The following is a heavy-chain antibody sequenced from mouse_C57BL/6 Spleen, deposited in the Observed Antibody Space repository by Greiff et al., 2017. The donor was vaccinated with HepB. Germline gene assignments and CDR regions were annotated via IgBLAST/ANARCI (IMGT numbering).Heavy chain of an antibody. D-gene: IGHD2-5*01. CDR1: GYAFSSSW. Sequence: QVQLKESGPELVKPGASVKISCKASGYAFSSSWMNWVKQRPGKGLEWIGRIYPGDGDTNYNGKFKGKATLTADKSSSTAYMQLSSLTSEDSAVYFCARSGSNYPYAMDYWGQGTSVTVSS. CDR3: ARSGSNYPYAMDY. CDR2: IYPGDGDT. J-gene: IGHJ4*01. V-gene: IGHV1-82*01.